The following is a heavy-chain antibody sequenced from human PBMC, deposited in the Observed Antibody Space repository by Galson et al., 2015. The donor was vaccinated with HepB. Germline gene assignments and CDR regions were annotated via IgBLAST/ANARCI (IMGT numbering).Heavy chain of an antibody. J-gene: IGHJ4*02. CDR3: ARDWGSGGLWYYFDY. CDR2: INAGNGNT. CDR1: GYTFTSYA. V-gene: IGHV1-3*01. D-gene: IGHD6-19*01. Sequence: SVKVSCKASGYTFTSYAMHWVRQAPGQRLEWMGWINAGNGNTKYSQKFQGRVTITRDTSASTAYMELSSLRSEDTAVYYCARDWGSGGLWYYFDYWGQGTLVTVSS.